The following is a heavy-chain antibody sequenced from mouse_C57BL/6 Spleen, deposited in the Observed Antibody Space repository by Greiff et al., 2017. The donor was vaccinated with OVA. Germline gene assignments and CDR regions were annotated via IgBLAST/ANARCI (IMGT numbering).Heavy chain of an antibody. CDR1: GYTFTGVW. CDR3: TKKGAFYSKCCPCFAY. CDR2: SLPGSGST. J-gene: IGHJ3*01. D-gene: IGHD2-5*01. Sequence: QVQLQQSGAELMKPGASVKLSCKATGYTFTGVWLEWVKQRPGHGLEWIGESLPGSGSTNYNEKFKVKGTFTADTSTNTAYMQLSSLTTEDSAIYYSTKKGAFYSKCCPCFAYWGQGTLVTVSA. V-gene: IGHV1-9*01.